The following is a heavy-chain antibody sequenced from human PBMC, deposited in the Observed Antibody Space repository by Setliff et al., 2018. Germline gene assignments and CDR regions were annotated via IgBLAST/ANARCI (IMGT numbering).Heavy chain of an antibody. CDR3: AKDMGDSSGYLDY. J-gene: IGHJ4*02. D-gene: IGHD3-22*01. Sequence: GGSLRLSCSTSGFTFDDYAMHWVRQAPGKGLEWVSLISWDGTRTNYVDSLKGRVTISRDNSKNSLSLQMNSLRVEDTALYYCAKDMGDSSGYLDYWGQGTLVTVSS. V-gene: IGHV3-43D*04. CDR1: GFTFDDYA. CDR2: ISWDGTRT.